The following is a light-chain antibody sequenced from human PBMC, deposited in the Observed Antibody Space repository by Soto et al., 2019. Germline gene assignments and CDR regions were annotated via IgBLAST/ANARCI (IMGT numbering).Light chain of an antibody. J-gene: IGLJ1*01. CDR3: SSYAGSNNYV. V-gene: IGLV2-8*01. Sequence: QSVLTQPPSASGPPGQSVTISCTGTSSDVGGYNYVSWYQHHPGKAPKLMIYEVSKRPSGVPDRFSGSKSGNTASLTVSGLQAEDEADYYCSSYAGSNNYVFGTGTKLTVL. CDR1: SSDVGGYNY. CDR2: EVS.